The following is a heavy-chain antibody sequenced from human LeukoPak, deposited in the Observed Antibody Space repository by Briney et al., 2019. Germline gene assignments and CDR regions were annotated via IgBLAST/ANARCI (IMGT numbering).Heavy chain of an antibody. J-gene: IGHJ5*02. CDR2: ISSSSSTI. CDR3: ARELSMPHYDILTGYYRTYNWFDP. CDR1: GFTFSSYS. V-gene: IGHV3-48*04. D-gene: IGHD3-9*01. Sequence: GGSLRLSCAASGFTFSSYSMNWVRQAPGKGLEWVSYISSSSSTIYYADSVKGRFTISRDNAKNSLYLQMNSLRAEDTAVYYCARELSMPHYDILTGYYRTYNWFDPWGQGTLVTVSS.